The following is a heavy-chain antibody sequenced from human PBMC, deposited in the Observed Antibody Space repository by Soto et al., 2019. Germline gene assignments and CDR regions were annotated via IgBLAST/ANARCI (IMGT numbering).Heavy chain of an antibody. CDR3: AREPPWELPLFDY. J-gene: IGHJ4*02. CDR2: INAGNGNT. CDR1: GYTFTSYA. D-gene: IGHD1-26*01. Sequence: GASVKVSCKASGYTFTSYAMHWVRQAPGQRLEWMGWINAGNGNTKYSQKFQGRVTITRDTSASTAYMELSSLRSEDTAVYYCAREPPWELPLFDYWGQGTLVTVSS. V-gene: IGHV1-3*01.